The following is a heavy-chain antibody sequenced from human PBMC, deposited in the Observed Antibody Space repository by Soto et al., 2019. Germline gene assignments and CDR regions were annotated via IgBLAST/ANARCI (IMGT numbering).Heavy chain of an antibody. CDR3: AKSVGYYNSSPFDY. V-gene: IGHV3-9*01. J-gene: IGHJ4*02. CDR1: GFTFDDYA. CDR2: ISWNSGSI. Sequence: EVQLVESGGGLVQPGRSLRLSCADSGFTFDDYAMHWVRQAPGKGLEWVSGISWNSGSIGYADSVKCRFTISRDNAKNSLYLQMNRLRAKDTALYDCAKSVGYYNSSPFDYWGQGTLVTVSS. D-gene: IGHD3-22*01.